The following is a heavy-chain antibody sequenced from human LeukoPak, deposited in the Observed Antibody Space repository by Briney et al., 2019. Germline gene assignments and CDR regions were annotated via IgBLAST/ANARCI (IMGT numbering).Heavy chain of an antibody. CDR2: IIPILGIA. V-gene: IGHV1-69*04. D-gene: IGHD3-10*01. CDR1: GGTFSSYA. J-gene: IGHJ5*02. CDR3: ASSITMVRGVHNWFDP. Sequence: VASVKVSCKASGGTFSSYAITWVRQAPGQGLEWMGRIIPILGIANYAQKFQGRVTITADKSTSTAYMELSSLRSEDTAVYYCASSITMVRGVHNWFDPWGQGTLVTVSS.